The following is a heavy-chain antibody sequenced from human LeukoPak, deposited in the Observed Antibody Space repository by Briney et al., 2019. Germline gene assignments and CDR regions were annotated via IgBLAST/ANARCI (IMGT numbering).Heavy chain of an antibody. J-gene: IGHJ4*02. CDR3: AGLRYYGSGSYYNDF. CDR2: IYDSGSA. D-gene: IGHD3-10*01. V-gene: IGHV4-59*08. CDR1: GGSISNYY. Sequence: SETLSLTCTVSGGSISNYYWNWIRQPPGKGLEWIGHIYDSGSANYNPSPKSRVTISVDTSKNQLSLKVTSVTAADTAVYYCAGLRYYGSGSYYNDFWGQGALVTVSS.